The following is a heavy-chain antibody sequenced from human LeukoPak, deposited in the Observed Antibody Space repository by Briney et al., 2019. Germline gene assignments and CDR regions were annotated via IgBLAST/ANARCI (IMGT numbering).Heavy chain of an antibody. CDR3: ARGRVHYYDSGGVDY. D-gene: IGHD3-22*01. V-gene: IGHV3-21*01. J-gene: IGHJ4*02. CDR2: ISSSSSYI. Sequence: GGSLRLSCAASGFTFSSYSMNWVRQAPGKGLEWVSSISSSSSYIYYADSVKGRFTISRDNAKNSLYLQMNGLRAEDTAVYYCARGRVHYYDSGGVDYWGQGTLVTVSS. CDR1: GFTFSSYS.